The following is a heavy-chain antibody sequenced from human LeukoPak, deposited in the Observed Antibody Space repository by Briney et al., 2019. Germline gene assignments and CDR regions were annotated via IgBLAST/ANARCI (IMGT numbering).Heavy chain of an antibody. V-gene: IGHV1-2*02. J-gene: IGHJ6*03. CDR1: GYTFTCYY. D-gene: IGHD3-10*01. CDR2: INPNSGGT. Sequence: GASVTVSFKASGYTFTCYYMHWVRQAPGQGLEWMGWINPNSGGTNYAQKFQGRVTMTRDTSISTAYMELSRLRSDDTAGYYCARKWFGKEDYYYYMDVWGKGTTVTVSS. CDR3: ARKWFGKEDYYYYMDV.